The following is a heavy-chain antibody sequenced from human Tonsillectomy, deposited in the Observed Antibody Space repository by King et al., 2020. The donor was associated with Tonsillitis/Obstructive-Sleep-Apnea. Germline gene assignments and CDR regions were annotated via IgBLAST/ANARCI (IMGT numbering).Heavy chain of an antibody. V-gene: IGHV3-21*01. J-gene: IGHJ6*03. Sequence: VQLVESGGGLVKPGGSLRLSCAASGFTFSSYSMNWVLQAPGKGLEWVSSISSSSSYIYYADSVEGRFTISRDNAKNALYLQMNSLRAEDTAVYYCARDLDDILTGYGYYYYYMDVWGKGTTVTVSS. CDR2: ISSSSSYI. CDR3: ARDLDDILTGYGYYYYYMDV. D-gene: IGHD3-9*01. CDR1: GFTFSSYS.